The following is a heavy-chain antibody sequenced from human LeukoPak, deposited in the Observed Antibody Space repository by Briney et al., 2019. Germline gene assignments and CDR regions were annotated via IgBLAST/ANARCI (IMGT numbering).Heavy chain of an antibody. Sequence: SETLPLTCGVSDGSFVTGAYYWGWIRQPPGKGLEWIGSVYYTGTAHYNPSLESRVTIYVDTAKHQFSLSLGSVTAADTAVYYRVRPRLSLTFRGPFDVWGQGTVVTVSS. CDR1: DGSFVTGAYY. J-gene: IGHJ3*01. CDR2: VYYTGTA. CDR3: VRPRLSLTFRGPFDV. V-gene: IGHV4-39*01. D-gene: IGHD3-16*01.